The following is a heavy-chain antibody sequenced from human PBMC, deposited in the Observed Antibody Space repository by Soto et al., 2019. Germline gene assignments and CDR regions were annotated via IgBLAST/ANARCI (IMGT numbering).Heavy chain of an antibody. CDR1: GFPFGSYS. J-gene: IGHJ5*02. CDR2: ISGSGGST. CDR3: AKDPMRVVVAATPTNWFDP. D-gene: IGHD2-15*01. V-gene: IGHV3-23*01. Sequence: GGSLRLSCGASGFPFGSYSVSLVRQAPGKGLEWVSAISGSGGSTYYADSVKGRFTISRDNSKNTLYLQMNSLRAEDTAVYYCAKDPMRVVVAATPTNWFDPWGQGTLVTVSS.